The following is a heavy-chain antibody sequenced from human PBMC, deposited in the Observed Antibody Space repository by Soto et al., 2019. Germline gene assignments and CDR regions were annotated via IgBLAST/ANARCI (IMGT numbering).Heavy chain of an antibody. D-gene: IGHD6-13*01. V-gene: IGHV2-5*02. CDR3: AHCLYSSSRGYYYYYGMDV. CDR2: IYWDDDK. J-gene: IGHJ6*02. CDR1: GFSLSTSGVG. Sequence: QITLKESGPTLVKPTQTLTLTSTFSGFSLSTSGVGVGWILQPPGKALEWLALIYWDDDKRYSPSLKSRLTITKDTSKNQVVLTMTNMDPVDTATYYCAHCLYSSSRGYYYYYGMDVWGQGTTVTVSS.